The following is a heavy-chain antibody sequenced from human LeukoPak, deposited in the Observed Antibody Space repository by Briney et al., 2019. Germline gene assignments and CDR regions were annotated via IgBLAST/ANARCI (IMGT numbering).Heavy chain of an antibody. Sequence: GGSLRLSCAASGFTFSSYWMHWVRQAPGKGLVWVSRINSDGSSTSYADSVKGRFTISRDNAKNTLYLQMNSLRAEDTAVYYCATTRLRSHPPDYWGQGTLVTVSS. J-gene: IGHJ4*02. V-gene: IGHV3-74*01. CDR1: GFTFSSYW. CDR2: INSDGSST. CDR3: ATTRLRSHPPDY. D-gene: IGHD4-17*01.